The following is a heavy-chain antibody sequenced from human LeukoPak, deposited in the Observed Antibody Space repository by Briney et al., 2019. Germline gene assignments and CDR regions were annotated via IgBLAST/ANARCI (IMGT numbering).Heavy chain of an antibody. CDR1: GGTFSSCA. CDR3: SRDSGDAFEI. D-gene: IGHD3-10*01. J-gene: IGHJ3*02. Sequence: SVTVSCKASGGTFSSCAISWKRLAPGPGHDRMGGIIPIFGTANYAQKFQNRVTITADESSSKDYIELMSPMSDATTVYYCSRDSGDAFEIWGQGTMVSVSS. CDR2: IIPIFGTA. V-gene: IGHV1-69*13.